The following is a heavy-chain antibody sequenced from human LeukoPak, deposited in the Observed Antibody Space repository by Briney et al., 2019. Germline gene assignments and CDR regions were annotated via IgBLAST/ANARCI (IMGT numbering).Heavy chain of an antibody. Sequence: GGSLRLSCAASGFTFSSYGMHWVRQAPGKGLEWVAVISYDGSNTFYADSVKGRFTISSDNSKNTMYVQMNSLSAEDTAVYYWAKGGQQLVRSSFDYWGQGTLVTVSS. D-gene: IGHD6-13*01. CDR1: GFTFSSYG. V-gene: IGHV3-30*18. CDR3: AKGGQQLVRSSFDY. J-gene: IGHJ4*02. CDR2: ISYDGSNT.